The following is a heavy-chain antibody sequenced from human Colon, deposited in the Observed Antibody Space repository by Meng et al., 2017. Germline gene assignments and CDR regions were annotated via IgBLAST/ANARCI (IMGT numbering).Heavy chain of an antibody. J-gene: IGHJ4*02. CDR3: ARLEWEPTALFDY. CDR1: GFTVSSNY. Sequence: GGSLRLSCAASGFTVSSNYMSWVRQAPGKGLEWVSVIYSGGSTYYADPVKGRFTISRDNSKNTLYLQMNSLRAEDTAVYYCARLEWEPTALFDYWGQGTLVTVSS. CDR2: IYSGGST. V-gene: IGHV3-66*02. D-gene: IGHD1-26*01.